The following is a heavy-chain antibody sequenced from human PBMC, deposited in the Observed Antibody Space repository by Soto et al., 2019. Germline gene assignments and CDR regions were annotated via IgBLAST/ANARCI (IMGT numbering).Heavy chain of an antibody. CDR3: ARGNPFNYAGFDV. CDR2: MNAKSGDT. D-gene: IGHD3-16*01. CDR1: GYTFSDFD. Sequence: QAHLEQSGAELKRPGASVKVSCKASGYTFSDFDSNWLRQASGQGPEWMGGMNAKSGDTFFAQRFQGKFNMTWDTSLSTAYMEVGSLTADDTAIYYCARGNPFNYAGFDVWGQGTTVAVSS. V-gene: IGHV1-8*01. J-gene: IGHJ6*02.